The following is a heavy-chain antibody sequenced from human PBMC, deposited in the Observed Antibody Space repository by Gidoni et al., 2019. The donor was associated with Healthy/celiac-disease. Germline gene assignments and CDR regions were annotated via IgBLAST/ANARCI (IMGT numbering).Heavy chain of an antibody. CDR1: GGSFSGYY. D-gene: IGHD3-9*01. V-gene: IGHV4-34*01. Sequence: QVQLQQWGAGLLTPSETLSLTCAVYGGSFSGYYWSWIRQPPGKGLEWIGEINHSGSTNYNPSLKSRVTISVDTSKNQFSLKLSSVTAADTAVYYCARGQGYYDILTGYLGPFDYWGQGTLVTVSS. CDR2: INHSGST. CDR3: ARGQGYYDILTGYLGPFDY. J-gene: IGHJ4*02.